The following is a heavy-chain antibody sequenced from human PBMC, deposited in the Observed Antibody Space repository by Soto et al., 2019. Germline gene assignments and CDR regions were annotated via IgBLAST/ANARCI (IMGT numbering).Heavy chain of an antibody. CDR2: ISGYNGKT. J-gene: IGHJ5*02. CDR3: ARDRPYGYSNYAWFDP. CDR1: GYPFTSFG. Sequence: ASVKVSCKASGYPFTSFGISWVRQAPGQGIEWKGWISGYNGKTSYAQKVQGRVTMTTDKFTSTAYMELRSLRSDDNAVNYCARDRPYGYSNYAWFDPWGQGTLVTVSS. V-gene: IGHV1-18*01. D-gene: IGHD4-4*01.